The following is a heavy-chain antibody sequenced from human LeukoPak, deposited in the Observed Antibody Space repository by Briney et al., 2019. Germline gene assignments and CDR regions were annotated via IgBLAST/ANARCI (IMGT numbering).Heavy chain of an antibody. V-gene: IGHV1-24*01. CDR3: ATFTLFGELRDAFDI. CDR1: GYTLTELS. Sequence: ASVKASCKVSGYTLTELSMHWVRQAPGKGLEWMGGFDPEDGETIYAQKFQGRVTMTEDTSTDTAYMELSSLRSEDTAVYYCATFTLFGELRDAFDIWGQGTMVTVSS. J-gene: IGHJ3*02. D-gene: IGHD3-10*02. CDR2: FDPEDGET.